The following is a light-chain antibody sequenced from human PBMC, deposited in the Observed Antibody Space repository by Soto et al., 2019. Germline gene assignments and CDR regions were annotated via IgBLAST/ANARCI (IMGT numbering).Light chain of an antibody. CDR1: QSVSSY. J-gene: IGKJ2*02. CDR2: DAS. CDR3: QQRSNWPRGT. Sequence: EIVLTQSPATLSLSPGERATLSCRASQSVSSYLAWYQQKPGQAPRLLIYDASNRATGIPARFSGSGFGTDFTLTISGLAPEDFAVYYCQQRSNWPRGTFGQGTKLEIK. V-gene: IGKV3-11*01.